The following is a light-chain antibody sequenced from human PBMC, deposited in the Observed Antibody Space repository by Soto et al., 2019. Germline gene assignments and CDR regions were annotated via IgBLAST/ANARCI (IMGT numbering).Light chain of an antibody. CDR1: QSLLHSNGYNY. Sequence: IVMTQNTLSLPVTPGEPASISCRSSQSLLHSNGYNYLDWYLQKPGQSPQLLIYLGSSRSSGVPDRFSGSGSGTDFTLKISRVEAEDVGAYYCMQGLQTLPPFCHGGRLEIK. CDR3: MQGLQTLPP. J-gene: IGKJ5*01. CDR2: LGS. V-gene: IGKV2-28*01.